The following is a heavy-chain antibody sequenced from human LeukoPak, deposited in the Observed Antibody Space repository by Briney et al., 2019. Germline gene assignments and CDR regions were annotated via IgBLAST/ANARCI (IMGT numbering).Heavy chain of an antibody. D-gene: IGHD4-17*01. CDR2: ISISSSV. Sequence: GGSLRLSCAASGLTFSSYGMIWVRQAPGKGREWVSTISISSSVFNPDSVRGRFTISRDNAKNSLYLQMNSLRAEDTAVYYCARDRYYGDHTQVDYWGQGTLVTVSS. V-gene: IGHV3-21*01. J-gene: IGHJ4*02. CDR1: GLTFSSYG. CDR3: ARDRYYGDHTQVDY.